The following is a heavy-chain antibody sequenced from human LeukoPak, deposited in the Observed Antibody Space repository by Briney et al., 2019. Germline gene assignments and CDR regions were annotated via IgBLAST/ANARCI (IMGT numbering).Heavy chain of an antibody. D-gene: IGHD5-18*01. V-gene: IGHV1-69*05. CDR2: IIPIFGTA. Sequence: SVKVSCKASGGTFSSYATSWVRQAPGQGLEWVGRIIPIFGTANYAQKFQGRATITTDESTSTAYMELSSLRSEDTAVYYCARDGDPNTATLDYWGQGTLVTVSS. CDR3: ARDGDPNTATLDY. J-gene: IGHJ4*02. CDR1: GGTFSSYA.